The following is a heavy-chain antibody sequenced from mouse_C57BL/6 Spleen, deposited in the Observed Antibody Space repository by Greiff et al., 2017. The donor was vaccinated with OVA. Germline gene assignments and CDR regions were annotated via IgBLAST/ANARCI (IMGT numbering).Heavy chain of an antibody. CDR3: AKSYDGYYNY. Sequence: VQVVESGPELVKPGASVKISCKASGYAFSSSWMNWVKQRPGKGLEWIGRIYPGDGDTNYNGKFKGKATLTADKSSSTAYMQLSSLTSEDSAVYFCAKSYDGYYNYWGQGTTLTVSS. CDR1: GYAFSSSW. CDR2: IYPGDGDT. V-gene: IGHV1-82*01. D-gene: IGHD2-3*01. J-gene: IGHJ2*01.